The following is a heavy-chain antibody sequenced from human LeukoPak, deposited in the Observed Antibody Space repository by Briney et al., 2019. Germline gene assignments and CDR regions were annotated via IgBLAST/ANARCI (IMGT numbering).Heavy chain of an antibody. V-gene: IGHV4-59*01. CDR2: IYYSGST. CDR3: ARGIVGATSWFDP. Sequence: PSETLSLTCTVSGGSISNYYWSWIRQPPGKGLEWIGYIYYSGSTNYNPSLKSRVTISVDTSKNQFSLKLSSVTAADTAVYYCARGIVGATSWFDPWGQGTLVTVSS. J-gene: IGHJ5*02. CDR1: GGSISNYY. D-gene: IGHD1-26*01.